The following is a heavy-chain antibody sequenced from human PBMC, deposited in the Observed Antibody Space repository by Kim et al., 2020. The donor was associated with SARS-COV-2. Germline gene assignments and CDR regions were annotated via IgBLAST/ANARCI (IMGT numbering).Heavy chain of an antibody. CDR1: GFTFSDHY. CDR3: VRGPRSGFRLGEDYFDH. J-gene: IGHJ4*02. D-gene: IGHD3-3*01. CDR2: IGIKAHSYTT. V-gene: IGHV3-72*01. Sequence: GGSLRLSCAASGFTFSDHYMDWVRQAPGEGLEWVGRIGIKAHSYTTQYAASVIGRFTISRDDSKNSLYLQMNSLKSEDTAVYYCVRGPRSGFRLGEDYFDHWGQGALVTVSS.